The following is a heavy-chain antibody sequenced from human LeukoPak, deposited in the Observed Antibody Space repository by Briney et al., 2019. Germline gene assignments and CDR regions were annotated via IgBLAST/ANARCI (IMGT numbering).Heavy chain of an antibody. CDR1: GGTFSSYA. CDR2: IIPIFGAA. Sequence: SVKVSFKASGGTFSSYAISWVRQAPGQGLEWMGGIIPIFGAANYAQKFQGRVTITADESTSTAYMELSSLRSEDTAVYYCARQYTALYYYYGMDVWGQGTTVTVSS. CDR3: ARQYTALYYYYGMDV. V-gene: IGHV1-69*13. D-gene: IGHD2-2*02. J-gene: IGHJ6*02.